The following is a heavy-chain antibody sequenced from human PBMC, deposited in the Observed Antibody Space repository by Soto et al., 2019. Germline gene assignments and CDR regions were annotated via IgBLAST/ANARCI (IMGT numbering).Heavy chain of an antibody. V-gene: IGHV1-69*12. Sequence: QVQLVQSGAEVKKPGSSVKASCKASGGTFTTSAISWVRQAPGQGLEWMGGIIPIFSTADYAQKFQGRVTITADESTTTAYMELSSLRSEDTAVYYCARDRPRENYGGNYYYEMDVWGQGTTVTVSS. CDR2: IIPIFSTA. D-gene: IGHD4-17*01. CDR1: GGTFTTSA. CDR3: ARDRPRENYGGNYYYEMDV. J-gene: IGHJ6*02.